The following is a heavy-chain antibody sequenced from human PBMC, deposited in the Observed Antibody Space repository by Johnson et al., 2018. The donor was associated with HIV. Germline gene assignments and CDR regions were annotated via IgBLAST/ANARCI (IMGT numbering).Heavy chain of an antibody. CDR1: GFTFSYYG. Sequence: QLVESWGGLVQPGGSLRLSCAASGFTFSYYGMHWVRQAPGKGLEWVAVIWYDGGIKYYADSVKGRFTISRDNSKNTLYLQMNSLRAEDTAVYYCASRYSSGRADAFDIWGQGTMVTVSS. CDR3: ASRYSSGRADAFDI. J-gene: IGHJ3*02. V-gene: IGHV3-33*08. D-gene: IGHD6-19*01. CDR2: IWYDGGIK.